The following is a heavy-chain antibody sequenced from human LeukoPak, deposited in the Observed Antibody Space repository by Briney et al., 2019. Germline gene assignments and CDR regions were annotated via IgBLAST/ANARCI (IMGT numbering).Heavy chain of an antibody. Sequence: GGSLRLSCEASDLTFSGYITNWVRLAPGRGLEWVSSISHSSNYKYYADSVKGRFTISRDNAKNSLYLQMNSLRAEDTAVYYCARGLRSCNSASCHPTWFDPWGQGALVTVSS. CDR2: ISHSSNYK. CDR3: ARGLRSCNSASCHPTWFDP. D-gene: IGHD2-2*01. J-gene: IGHJ5*02. CDR1: DLTFSGYI. V-gene: IGHV3-21*01.